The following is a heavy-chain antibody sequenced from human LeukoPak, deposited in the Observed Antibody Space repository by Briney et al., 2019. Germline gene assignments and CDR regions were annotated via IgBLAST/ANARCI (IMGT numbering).Heavy chain of an antibody. CDR2: ISSSSSYI. V-gene: IGHV3-21*01. CDR3: ARATASGSYYGGFDY. J-gene: IGHJ4*02. D-gene: IGHD1-26*01. Sequence: GVSLRLSCAASGFTFSSYSMNWVRQAPGKGLEWVSSISSSSSYIYYADSVKGRFTISRDNAKNSLYLQMNSLRAEDTAVYYCARATASGSYYGGFDYWGQGTLVTVSS. CDR1: GFTFSSYS.